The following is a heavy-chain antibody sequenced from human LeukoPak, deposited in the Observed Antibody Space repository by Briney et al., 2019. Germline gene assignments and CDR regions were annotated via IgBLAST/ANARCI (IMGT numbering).Heavy chain of an antibody. CDR3: ARHLGWSDYYFYMDV. CDR1: ADSISSSTYY. D-gene: IGHD3-3*01. Sequence: SETLSLTCTVSADSISSSTYYWGWIRQPPGKGLQWVGNIYFSGSTYYNPSLKSRVTISIDTSKNQFSLKLSSVTAADTAVYYCARHLGWSDYYFYMDVWGKGTTVIVSS. V-gene: IGHV4-39*07. J-gene: IGHJ6*03. CDR2: IYFSGST.